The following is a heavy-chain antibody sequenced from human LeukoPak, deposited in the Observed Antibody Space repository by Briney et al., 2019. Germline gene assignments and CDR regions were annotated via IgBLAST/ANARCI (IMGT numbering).Heavy chain of an antibody. CDR1: GYTFTSYD. Sequence: GASVKVSCKASGYTFTSYDINWVRQATGQGLEWMGWMNPNSGNTGYAKKFQGRVTMTRNTSISTAYMELSSLRSEDTAVYYCARHTGYLCYYYYYGMDVWGQGTTVTVSS. J-gene: IGHJ6*02. CDR3: ARHTGYLCYYYYYGMDV. CDR2: MNPNSGNT. V-gene: IGHV1-8*01. D-gene: IGHD5-18*01.